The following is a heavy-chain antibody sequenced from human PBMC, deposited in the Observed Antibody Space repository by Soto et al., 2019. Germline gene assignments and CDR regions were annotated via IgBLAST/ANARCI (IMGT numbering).Heavy chain of an antibody. CDR3: AREAYSNYAYFDY. J-gene: IGHJ4*02. CDR2: TRNKANSYTT. Sequence: GSLRLSCAASGFTFSDHYMDWVRQAPGKGLEWVGRTRNKANSYTTEYAASVKGRFTISRDDSKNSLYLQMNSLKTEDTAVYYCAREAYSNYAYFDYWGQGTLVTVSS. V-gene: IGHV3-72*01. D-gene: IGHD4-4*01. CDR1: GFTFSDHY.